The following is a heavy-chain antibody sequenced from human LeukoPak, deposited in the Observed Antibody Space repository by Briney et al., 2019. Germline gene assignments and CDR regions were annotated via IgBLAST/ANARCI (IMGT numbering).Heavy chain of an antibody. J-gene: IGHJ4*02. V-gene: IGHV3-48*04. CDR3: ARAIASYGDSAY. CDR1: GFKFSSFS. Sequence: GGSLRLSCGASGFKFSSFSMGWVRQAPGKGLEWLSYITSTSSATYYADSLQGRFTISRDNAKNSLYLQINSLRADDTAVYYCARAIASYGDSAYWGQGTLVTVSS. CDR2: ITSTSSAT. D-gene: IGHD5-18*01.